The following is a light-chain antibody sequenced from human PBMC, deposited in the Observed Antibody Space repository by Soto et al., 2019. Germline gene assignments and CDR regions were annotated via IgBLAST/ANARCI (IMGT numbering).Light chain of an antibody. CDR1: QSVSSSW. J-gene: IGKJ1*01. CDR3: QEDGCPPCT. V-gene: IGKV3-20*01. CDR2: GAS. Sequence: EIVLTQSPGTLSLSPGERATLSCRASQSVSSSWLAWYQQKPGQAPRLLIYGASSRATGVPDRFSGSGSGIAFAHTITRLEPEDSAVFYGQEDGCPPCTFGEGTKVEIK.